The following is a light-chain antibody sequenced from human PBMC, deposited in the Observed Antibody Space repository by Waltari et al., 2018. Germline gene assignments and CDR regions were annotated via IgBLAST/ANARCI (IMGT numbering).Light chain of an antibody. V-gene: IGLV2-14*03. Sequence: QSALTQPAPVSASPGQSITISCPGTSSDVGGYVNVSWYQQYPAKAPRLIIFHVPRRPSGVANRFSVSKSGNTASLTISGLQPEDEAAYYCSSYSGRITHVFGTGTQLTVL. CDR3: SSYSGRITHV. CDR2: HVP. J-gene: IGLJ1*01. CDR1: SSDVGGYVN.